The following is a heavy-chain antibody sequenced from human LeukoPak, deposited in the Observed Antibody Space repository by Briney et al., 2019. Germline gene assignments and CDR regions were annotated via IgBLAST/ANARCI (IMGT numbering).Heavy chain of an antibody. D-gene: IGHD2-2*01. V-gene: IGHV1-2*02. J-gene: IGHJ5*02. CDR1: GYTFTDYY. CDR3: ARGGWSLGYCSSSSCLDWFDP. CDR2: INLNNGAT. Sequence: GASVKVSCKGSGYTFTDYYMHWVRQAPGQGLEWMGLINLNNGATNYVQKFQDRVTMTRDTSISTAYMEVSRLRSDDTAVYYCARGGWSLGYCSSSSCLDWFDPWGQGTLVTVSS.